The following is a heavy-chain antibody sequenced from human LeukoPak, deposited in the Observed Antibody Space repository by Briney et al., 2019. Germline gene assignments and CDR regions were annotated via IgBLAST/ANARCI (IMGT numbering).Heavy chain of an antibody. CDR1: GFTFSSYA. CDR2: ISGSGGST. D-gene: IGHD2-2*01. V-gene: IGHV3-23*01. J-gene: IGHJ3*02. Sequence: GGSLRLSCAAYGFTFSSYAMSWVRQAPGKGLEWVSAISGSGGSTYYADSVKGRFTISRDNSKNTLYLQMNSLRAEDTAVYYCAKGRYCSSTSCRNAFDIWGQGTMVTVSS. CDR3: AKGRYCSSTSCRNAFDI.